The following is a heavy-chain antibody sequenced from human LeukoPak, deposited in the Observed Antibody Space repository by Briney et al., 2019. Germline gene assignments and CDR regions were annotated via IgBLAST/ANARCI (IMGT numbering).Heavy chain of an antibody. D-gene: IGHD3-3*01. Sequence: RASVKVSCKASGYTFTGYYMHWVRQAPGQGLEWMGRINPNSGGTNYAQKFQGRVTMTRDTSISTAYMELSRLRSDDTAVYYCARSNLRFLEWLLHYWGQGTLVTVSS. CDR1: GYTFTGYY. CDR3: ARSNLRFLEWLLHY. J-gene: IGHJ4*02. CDR2: INPNSGGT. V-gene: IGHV1-2*06.